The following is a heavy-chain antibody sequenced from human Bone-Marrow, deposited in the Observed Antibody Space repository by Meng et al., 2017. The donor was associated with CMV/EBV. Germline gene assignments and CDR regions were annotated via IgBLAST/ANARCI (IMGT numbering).Heavy chain of an antibody. D-gene: IGHD1-1*01. J-gene: IGHJ6*02. CDR2: ISSSGSTI. Sequence: GESLKISCAASGFTFSTYAMTWVRQAPGKGLEWVSYISSSGSTIYYADSVKGRFTISRDNAKNSLYLQMNSLRAEDTAVYYCARSLDFTYYYYGMDVWGQGTTVTVSS. V-gene: IGHV3-48*03. CDR1: GFTFSTYA. CDR3: ARSLDFTYYYYGMDV.